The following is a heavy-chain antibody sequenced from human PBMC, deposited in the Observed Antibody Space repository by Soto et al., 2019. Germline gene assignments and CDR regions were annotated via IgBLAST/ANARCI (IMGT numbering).Heavy chain of an antibody. Sequence: SETLSLTCTVSGTSISSYYWSWIRQPPGKGLEWIGYIYYIGSTNYNPSLKSRVTISVDTSKNQFSLKLSSVTAADTAVYYCAGERPSYYTGPPLDAFDIWGQGTMVTVSS. CDR1: GTSISSYY. D-gene: IGHD3-22*01. CDR3: AGERPSYYTGPPLDAFDI. V-gene: IGHV4-59*01. CDR2: IYYIGST. J-gene: IGHJ3*02.